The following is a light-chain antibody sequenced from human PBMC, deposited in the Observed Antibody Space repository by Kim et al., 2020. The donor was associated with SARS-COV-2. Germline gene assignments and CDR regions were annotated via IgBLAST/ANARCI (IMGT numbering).Light chain of an antibody. J-gene: IGLJ3*02. CDR3: QVWDSSSDHRV. Sequence: SYELTQPPSVSVVPGKTARITCGGNNIGSKSVHWYQQKPGQAPVLVIHYDRDRPSGIPERFSGSNSGNTATLTISRVEAGDEAAYYCQVWDSSSDHRVFGEGTQLTVL. V-gene: IGLV3-21*04. CDR1: NIGSKS. CDR2: YDR.